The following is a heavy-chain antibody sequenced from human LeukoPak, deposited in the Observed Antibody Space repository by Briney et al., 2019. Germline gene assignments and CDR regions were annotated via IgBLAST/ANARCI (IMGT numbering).Heavy chain of an antibody. J-gene: IGHJ4*02. D-gene: IGHD4-17*01. Sequence: ASVKVSCKASGYTFASYGISWVRQAPGQGLEWMGWISAYNGNTNYAQKLQGRVTMTTDTSTSTAYMELRSLRSDDTAVYYCARNDYGDSNFDYWGQGTLVTVSS. CDR3: ARNDYGDSNFDY. V-gene: IGHV1-18*01. CDR1: GYTFASYG. CDR2: ISAYNGNT.